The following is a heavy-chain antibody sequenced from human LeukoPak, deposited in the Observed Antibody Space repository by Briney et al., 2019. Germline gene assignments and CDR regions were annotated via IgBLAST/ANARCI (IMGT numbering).Heavy chain of an antibody. V-gene: IGHV1-69*04. Sequence: GASVKVSFKSSVGTFSSYAINWVRQAPAQGLEWMGRIIPILGIANYAQKFQGRVTITADKSTSTAYMELSSLRSEDTAVYYCARDFIVVVAATGGWFDPWGQGTVVTVSS. CDR1: VGTFSSYA. D-gene: IGHD2-15*01. CDR3: ARDFIVVVAATGGWFDP. CDR2: IIPILGIA. J-gene: IGHJ5*02.